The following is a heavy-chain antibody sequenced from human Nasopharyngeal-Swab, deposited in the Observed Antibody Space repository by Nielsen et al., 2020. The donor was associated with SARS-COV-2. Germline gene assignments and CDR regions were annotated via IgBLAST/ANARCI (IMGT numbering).Heavy chain of an antibody. J-gene: IGHJ6*02. Sequence: WVRQAPGQGLEWMGVITPSGGATNYAQKFQGWVTMTRDTSISTAYMELSRLRSDDTAVYYCARGLSTVIAVAGPNYYYYGMDVWGQGTTVTVSS. CDR3: ARGLSTVIAVAGPNYYYYGMDV. CDR2: ITPSGGAT. D-gene: IGHD6-19*01. V-gene: IGHV1-2*04.